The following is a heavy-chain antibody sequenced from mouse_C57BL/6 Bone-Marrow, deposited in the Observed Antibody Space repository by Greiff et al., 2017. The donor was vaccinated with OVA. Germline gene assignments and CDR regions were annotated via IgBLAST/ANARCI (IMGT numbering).Heavy chain of an antibody. CDR1: GYTFTSYW. D-gene: IGHD1-1*01. CDR3: ASPHYYGSSFFAY. J-gene: IGHJ3*01. CDR2: IYPGSGST. Sequence: QVQLQQPGAELVKPGASVKMSCKASGYTFTSYWITWVKQRPGQGLEWIGDIYPGSGSTNYNEKFKSKATLTVDTSSSTAYMQLSSLTSEDSAVYYCASPHYYGSSFFAYWGQGTLVTVSA. V-gene: IGHV1-55*01.